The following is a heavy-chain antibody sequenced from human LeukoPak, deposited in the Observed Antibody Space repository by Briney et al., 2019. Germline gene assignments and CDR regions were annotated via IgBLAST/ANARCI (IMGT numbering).Heavy chain of an antibody. CDR2: ISGSGGST. J-gene: IGHJ4*02. V-gene: IGHV3-23*01. CDR1: TFTFSSYA. Sequence: GGSLRLSCAASTFTFSSYAMSWVRQAPGKGLEWVSAISGSGGSTYYADSVKGRFTISRDNSKNTLYLQMNSLRAEDTAVYYCAKDFYSGYDYPSHYFDYWGQGTLVTVSS. CDR3: AKDFYSGYDYPSHYFDY. D-gene: IGHD5-12*01.